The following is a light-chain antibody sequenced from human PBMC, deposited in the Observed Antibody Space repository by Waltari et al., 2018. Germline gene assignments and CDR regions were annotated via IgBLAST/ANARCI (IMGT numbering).Light chain of an antibody. CDR3: SSYVGNNNLI. J-gene: IGLJ2*01. Sequence: QSALTQPPSASGSPGQPVTISCTGTSSDVGGYKYVPWYQQHPGKAPKLMIYEVSKRPSGVPDRFSGSKSGNTASLTVSGLQAEDEADYYCSSYVGNNNLIFGGGTKLTVL. V-gene: IGLV2-8*01. CDR1: SSDVGGYKY. CDR2: EVS.